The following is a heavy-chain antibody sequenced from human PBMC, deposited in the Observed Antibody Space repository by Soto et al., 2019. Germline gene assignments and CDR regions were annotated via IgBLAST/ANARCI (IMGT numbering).Heavy chain of an antibody. CDR1: GGSISSYY. CDR3: ARRYGGNFDY. V-gene: IGHV4-59*01. Sequence: SETLSLTCTVSGGSISSYYWSWIRQPPGKGLEWIGYIFYSGSTNYNPSLKSRVTISVDTSKNQFSLKLSSVTAADTAVYHCARRYGGNFDYWGQGTLVTVS. D-gene: IGHD1-26*01. J-gene: IGHJ4*02. CDR2: IFYSGST.